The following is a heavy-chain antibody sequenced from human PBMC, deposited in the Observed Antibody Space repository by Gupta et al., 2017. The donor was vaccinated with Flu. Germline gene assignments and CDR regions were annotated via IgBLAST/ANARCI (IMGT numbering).Heavy chain of an antibody. CDR1: GFTFDDYA. D-gene: IGHD6-19*01. Sequence: EVHLVESGGGVVQPGRSLRLPCAASGFTFDDYAMHWVRLVPGKGLEWVSAVRWSSRKRGYADSVKSRFTIPRDNAKNSLYLQMNSTRTEDTAVYYCARDSDQTPGRAESGVVCWGKGTTVRVS. V-gene: IGHV3-9*01. CDR3: ARDSDQTPGRAESGVVC. J-gene: IGHJ6*01. CDR2: VRWSSRKR.